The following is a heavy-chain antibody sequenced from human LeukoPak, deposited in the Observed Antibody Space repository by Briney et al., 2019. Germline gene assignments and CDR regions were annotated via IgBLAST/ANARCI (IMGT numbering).Heavy chain of an antibody. CDR3: ARGLGMHYDGNSEFDY. CDR2: INPNSGGT. V-gene: IGHV1-2*02. CDR1: GYTFTGYY. J-gene: IGHJ4*02. Sequence: ASVKVSCKASGYTFTGYYMHWVRQAPGQGLEWMGWINPNSGGTNYAQKFQGRVTMTRDTSISTAYMELSRLRSDDTAVYYCARGLGMHYDGNSEFDYWGQGTLVTVSS. D-gene: IGHD4-23*01.